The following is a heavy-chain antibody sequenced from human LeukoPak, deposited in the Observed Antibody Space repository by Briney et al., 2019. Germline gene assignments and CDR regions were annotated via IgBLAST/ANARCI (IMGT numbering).Heavy chain of an antibody. V-gene: IGHV4-34*01. J-gene: IGHJ4*02. D-gene: IGHD6-6*01. CDR3: ARLQDSSSTDY. Sequence: SETPSLTCAVYGGSFSGYYWSWIRQPPGKGLEWIGEINHSGSTNYNPSLKSRVTISVDTSKNQFSLKLSSVTAADTAVYYCARLQDSSSTDYWGQGTLVTVSS. CDR2: INHSGST. CDR1: GGSFSGYY.